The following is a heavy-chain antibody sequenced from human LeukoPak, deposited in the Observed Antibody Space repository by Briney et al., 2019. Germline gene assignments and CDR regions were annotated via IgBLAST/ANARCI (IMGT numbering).Heavy chain of an antibody. CDR2: ISSDGSIT. V-gene: IGHV3-74*01. D-gene: IGHD3-10*01. CDR1: GFTFSTDW. CDR3: ARHLNYYLDY. Sequence: GGSLRLSCAASGFTFSTDWMHWVRQAPGKGLVWVSRISSDGSITSYADSVKGRFTISRGNAKDTLYLQMDSLRAEDTAVYYCARHLNYYLDYWGQGTLVTVSS. J-gene: IGHJ4*02.